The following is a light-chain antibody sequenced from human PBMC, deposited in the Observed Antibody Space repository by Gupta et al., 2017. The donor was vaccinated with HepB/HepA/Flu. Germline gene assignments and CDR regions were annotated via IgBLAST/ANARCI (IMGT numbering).Light chain of an antibody. CDR2: SVS. CDR3: QQSYIGRT. CDR1: QSISSY. J-gene: IGKJ1*01. Sequence: DIQMTQSPSSLSASVGDRVTITCRASQSISSYLNWYQQKPGKAPKLLIYSVSRLQSGVPSRFSGSGSGTDFTLTSSRRQPEDFANYYCQQSYIGRTFGQGTKVEIK. V-gene: IGKV1-39*01.